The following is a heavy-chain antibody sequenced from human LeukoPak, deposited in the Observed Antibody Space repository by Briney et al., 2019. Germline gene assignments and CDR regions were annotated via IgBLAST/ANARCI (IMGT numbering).Heavy chain of an antibody. D-gene: IGHD3-22*01. CDR3: ARGGGPLDYYDSSGYYPKDDAFDI. Sequence: ASVKVSCKASGYTFTGYYMHWVRQAPGQGLEWMGRINPNSGGTNYAQKFQGRATMTRDTSISTAYMELSRLRSEDTAVYYCARGGGPLDYYDSSGYYPKDDAFDIWGQGTMVTVSS. J-gene: IGHJ3*02. CDR2: INPNSGGT. V-gene: IGHV1-2*06. CDR1: GYTFTGYY.